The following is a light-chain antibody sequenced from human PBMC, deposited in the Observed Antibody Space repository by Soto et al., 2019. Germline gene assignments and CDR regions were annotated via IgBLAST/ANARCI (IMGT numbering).Light chain of an antibody. Sequence: DIQMTQSPSSLSASVGDRVTITCRASQGIRNYLAWFQQKPGKAPKSLIYAISSLQSGVPSRFSGSGSGTDFTLTISSLQPEDSATYYCQQYNRYPFTFGRGTKVEI. CDR3: QQYNRYPFT. CDR2: AIS. CDR1: QGIRNY. J-gene: IGKJ4*01. V-gene: IGKV1-16*01.